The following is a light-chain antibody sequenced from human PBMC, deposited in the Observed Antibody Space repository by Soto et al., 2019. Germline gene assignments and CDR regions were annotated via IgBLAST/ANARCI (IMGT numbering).Light chain of an antibody. V-gene: IGKV3-11*01. CDR3: QQYGVSPRT. Sequence: EIVLTQSPATLSLSPGERATLSCRASQSVSSYLAWYQQKPGQAPRLLIYDASNRATGIPARFSGSGSVTDFTLTISSLEPEDFAVYYCQQYGVSPRTFGQGTKVDIK. CDR1: QSVSSY. CDR2: DAS. J-gene: IGKJ1*01.